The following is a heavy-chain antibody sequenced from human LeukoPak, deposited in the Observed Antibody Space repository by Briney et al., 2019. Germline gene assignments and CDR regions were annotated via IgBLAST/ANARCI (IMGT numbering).Heavy chain of an antibody. D-gene: IGHD3-10*01. J-gene: IGHJ4*02. CDR3: AKSWFGSAQTPFDY. CDR1: GFTFNSYA. CDR2: ISGSGGTT. Sequence: GGSLRLSCAASGFTFNSYAMSWVRQAPGKGLEWVSTISGSGGTTYYADSVMGRFTISRDNSKNTLYLQMNSLRAEDTAVYYCAKSWFGSAQTPFDYWGQGTLVTVSS. V-gene: IGHV3-23*01.